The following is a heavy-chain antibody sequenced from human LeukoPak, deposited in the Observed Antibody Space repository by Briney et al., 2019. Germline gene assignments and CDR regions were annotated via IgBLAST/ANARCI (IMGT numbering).Heavy chain of an antibody. J-gene: IGHJ4*02. CDR1: GFTFSDYY. D-gene: IGHD2-2*01. V-gene: IGHV3-11*04. CDR2: ISSSGSTI. Sequence: GGSLRLSCAASGFTFSDYYMSWVRQAPGKGLEWVSYISSSGSTIYYADSVKGRFTISRDNAKNSLYLQMNSLRAEDTAVYYCASGGYCSSTSCYHFDYWGQGTLVTVSS. CDR3: ASGGYCSSTSCYHFDY.